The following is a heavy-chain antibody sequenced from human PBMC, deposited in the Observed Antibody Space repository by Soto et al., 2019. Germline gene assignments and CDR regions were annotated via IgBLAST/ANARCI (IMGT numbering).Heavy chain of an antibody. CDR3: ARDVYYYDSSAYWAY. CDR1: GFTFSSYS. V-gene: IGHV3-21*02. CDR2: ITGSSSYI. D-gene: IGHD3-22*01. Sequence: EVQLVESGGGLDKPGGSLRLSCAASGFTFSSYSMNWVRQAPGKGLEWVSSITGSSSYIYYADSVKGRFTISRDNAKNTLYLQMNSLRAEDTAVYYCARDVYYYDSSAYWAYWGQGTLVTVSS. J-gene: IGHJ4*02.